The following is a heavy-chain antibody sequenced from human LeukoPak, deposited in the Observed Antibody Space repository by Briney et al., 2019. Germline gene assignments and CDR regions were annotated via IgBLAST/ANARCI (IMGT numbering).Heavy chain of an antibody. Sequence: ASVKVSCKASGYIFTGFYMHWVRQAPGQGPEWMGWINPNNGDTKHAQKFHDRVTMTRDTSLTTAYMELTRLTSDDTAFYYCARNGQLLSGGNWFDPWGQGALVTVSS. J-gene: IGHJ5*02. CDR1: GYIFTGFY. CDR3: ARNGQLLSGGNWFDP. D-gene: IGHD2-2*01. CDR2: INPNNGDT. V-gene: IGHV1-2*02.